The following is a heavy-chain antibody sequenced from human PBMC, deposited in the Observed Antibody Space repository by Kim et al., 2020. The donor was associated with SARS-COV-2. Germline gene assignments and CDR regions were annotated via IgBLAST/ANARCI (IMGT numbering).Heavy chain of an antibody. D-gene: IGHD4-17*01. CDR3: AKRTLPSTVTTPTNYFDY. V-gene: IGHV3-23*01. J-gene: IGHJ4*02. CDR1: GFTFSSYA. Sequence: GGSLRLSCAASGFTFSSYAMNWVRQAPGKGLEWVSHISGSSGRTFYADSVKGRFTISRDDSQNTLYLQMNSLRVEDTAVYYCAKRTLPSTVTTPTNYFDYWGQGTLGTVSS. CDR2: ISGSSGRT.